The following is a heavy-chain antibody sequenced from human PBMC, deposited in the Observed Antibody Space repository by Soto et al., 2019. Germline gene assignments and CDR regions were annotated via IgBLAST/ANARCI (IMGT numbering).Heavy chain of an antibody. J-gene: IGHJ5*02. Sequence: QVQLVQSGAEVKKPGSSVKVSCKASGGTFSSYAISWVRQAPGQGLEWMGGLIPIFGTANYAQKFQGRVTITAAESTSKDYMERSRLSSADTAVYYCASALGSGSYRPCNWFDPWGQGTLVTVSS. D-gene: IGHD1-26*01. CDR3: ASALGSGSYRPCNWFDP. V-gene: IGHV1-69*01. CDR2: LIPIFGTA. CDR1: GGTFSSYA.